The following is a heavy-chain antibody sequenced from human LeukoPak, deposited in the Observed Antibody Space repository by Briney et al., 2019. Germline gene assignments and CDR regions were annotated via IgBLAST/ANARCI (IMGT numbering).Heavy chain of an antibody. D-gene: IGHD1-1*01. V-gene: IGHV1-2*02. CDR1: GYTFTGYY. Sequence: GASVKVSCKASGYTFTGYYMHWVRQAPGQGLEWMGWINPNHGGTNYAQKFQGRVTMTRDTSIGTAYMELNRLTYDDTAVYYCGRDRHWNQGNFDYWGQGILVTVSP. J-gene: IGHJ4*02. CDR3: GRDRHWNQGNFDY. CDR2: INPNHGGT.